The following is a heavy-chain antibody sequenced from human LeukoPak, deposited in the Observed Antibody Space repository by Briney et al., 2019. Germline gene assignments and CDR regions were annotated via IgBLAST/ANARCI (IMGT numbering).Heavy chain of an antibody. CDR2: IRDDGSNK. J-gene: IGHJ6*02. CDR3: ANQFCTTLNYYYYYGMDV. CDR1: GFTFSSYG. V-gene: IGHV3-30*02. D-gene: IGHD1-1*01. Sequence: GGSLRLSCAASGFTFSSYGIHWVRQAPGKGLEWVAFIRDDGSNKYYADSVKGRFTISRDNSKNTLYLQMNSLRAEDTAVYYCANQFCTTLNYYYYYGMDVWGQGTTVTVSS.